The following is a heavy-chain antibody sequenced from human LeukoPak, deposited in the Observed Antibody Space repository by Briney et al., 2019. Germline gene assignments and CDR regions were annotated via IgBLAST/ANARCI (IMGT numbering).Heavy chain of an antibody. CDR1: GGTFSSYA. D-gene: IGHD4-11*01. CDR3: ARTTVTTGTYYYYYMDV. V-gene: IGHV1-69*13. CDR2: IIPIFGTA. Sequence: SVKVSCKASGGTFSSYAISWVRQAPGQGLEWMGGIIPIFGTANYAQKFQGRVTITADESTSTAYMELSSLRFEDTAVYYCARTTVTTGTYYYYYMDVWGKGTTVTVSS. J-gene: IGHJ6*03.